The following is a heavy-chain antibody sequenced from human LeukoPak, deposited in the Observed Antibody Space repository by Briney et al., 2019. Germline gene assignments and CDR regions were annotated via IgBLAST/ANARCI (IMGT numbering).Heavy chain of an antibody. Sequence: SSETLSLTCAVDGGSFSGYFWSWIRQVPGKGLEWIGEVNQSGRTNYNPSLKSRVTISVDTSKNQISLKLSFVTATDTAMYFCARGWFGFCYNNYGDDNAFDIWGHGTMVTVSS. CDR3: ARGWFGFCYNNYGDDNAFDI. J-gene: IGHJ3*02. D-gene: IGHD3-10*01. CDR1: GGSFSGYF. CDR2: VNQSGRT. V-gene: IGHV4-34*01.